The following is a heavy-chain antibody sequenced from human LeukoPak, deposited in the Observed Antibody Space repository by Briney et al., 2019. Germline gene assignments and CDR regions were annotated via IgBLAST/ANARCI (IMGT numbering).Heavy chain of an antibody. D-gene: IGHD7-27*01. CDR3: AKDVYLGAFDW. CDR1: GFTFSSYE. J-gene: IGHJ4*02. CDR2: ISSSGSTI. V-gene: IGHV3-48*03. Sequence: PGGPLRLSCAASGFTFSSYEMNWVRQAPGKGLEWVSYISSSGSTINYADSVKGRFTISRDNAKNSLYLQMNSLRVEDTAVYYCAKDVYLGAFDWWGQGTLVTVSS.